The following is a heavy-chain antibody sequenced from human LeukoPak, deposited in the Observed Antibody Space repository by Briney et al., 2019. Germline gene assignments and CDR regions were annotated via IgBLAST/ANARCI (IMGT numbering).Heavy chain of an antibody. CDR3: AKCILTGYYKGYMDV. D-gene: IGHD3-9*01. J-gene: IGHJ6*03. CDR1: GFTFSSHG. CDR2: ISGSGGST. Sequence: GGSLRLSCAASGFTFSSHGMSWVRQAPGKGLEWVSAISGSGGSTYYADSVKGRFTISRDNSKNTLYLQMNSLRAEDTAVYSCAKCILTGYYKGYMDVWGKGTTVTISS. V-gene: IGHV3-23*01.